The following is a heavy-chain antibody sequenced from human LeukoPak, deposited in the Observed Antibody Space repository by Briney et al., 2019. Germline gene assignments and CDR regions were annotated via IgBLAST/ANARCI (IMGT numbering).Heavy chain of an antibody. Sequence: PSGTLSLTCAVSGGSISSSNWWSWIRQPPGKGLEWIGEIYHSGSTNYNPSLKSRVTISVDKSKTQFSLKLSSVTAADTAVYYCAKAYATYYDILTGYYTDYWGQGTLVTVSS. CDR2: IYHSGST. J-gene: IGHJ4*02. CDR3: AKAYATYYDILTGYYTDY. D-gene: IGHD3-9*01. CDR1: GGSISSSNW. V-gene: IGHV4-4*02.